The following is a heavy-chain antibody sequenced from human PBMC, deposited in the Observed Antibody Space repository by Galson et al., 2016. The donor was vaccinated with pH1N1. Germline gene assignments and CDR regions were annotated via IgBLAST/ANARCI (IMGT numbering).Heavy chain of an antibody. CDR3: ARNAYGDYVGWFDP. D-gene: IGHD4-17*01. J-gene: IGHJ5*02. CDR1: GGTFSSYA. Sequence: SVKVSCKASGGTFSSYAFSWVRQAPGQGLEWMGWINPNSGGTNYAQRFQGRVTMTRDTSISTAYMELNRLSSVTAADTAVYYCARNAYGDYVGWFDPWGQGTLVTVSS. V-gene: IGHV1-2*02. CDR2: INPNSGGT.